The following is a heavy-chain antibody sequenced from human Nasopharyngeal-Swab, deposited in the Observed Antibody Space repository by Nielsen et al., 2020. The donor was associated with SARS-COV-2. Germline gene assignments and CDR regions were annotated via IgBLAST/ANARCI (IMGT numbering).Heavy chain of an antibody. D-gene: IGHD7-27*01. CDR3: AKGWGGIYYFDY. CDR1: GFTFSSYG. J-gene: IGHJ4*02. CDR2: ISYDGSNK. Sequence: LSLTCAASGFTFSSYGMHWVRQAPGKGLEWVAVISYDGSNKYYADSVKGRFTISRDNSKNTLYLQMNSLRAEDTAVYYCAKGWGGIYYFDYWGQGTLVTVSS. V-gene: IGHV3-30*18.